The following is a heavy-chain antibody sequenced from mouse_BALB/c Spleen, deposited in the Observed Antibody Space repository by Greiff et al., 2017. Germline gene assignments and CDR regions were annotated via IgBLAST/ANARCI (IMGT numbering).Heavy chain of an antibody. CDR1: GYTFTSYW. CDR2: IYPGSGST. CDR3: ATDYFGSGYGYALDY. J-gene: IGHJ4*01. Sequence: QVQLQQSGAELVKPGTSVKLSCKASGYTFTSYWINWVKQTPGQGLEWIGYIYPGSGSTNYNEKFKSKTTLTVDTSSSTAYMQLSSLTSEDSAVYYCATDYFGSGYGYALDYWGQGTSVTVSA. D-gene: IGHD1-1*01. V-gene: IGHV1-55*01.